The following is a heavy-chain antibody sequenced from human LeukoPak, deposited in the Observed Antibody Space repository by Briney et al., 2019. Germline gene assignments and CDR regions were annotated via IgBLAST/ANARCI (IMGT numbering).Heavy chain of an antibody. Sequence: GGSLRLSRAASGFTLSSNYVRWVRPAPGKGLAWVSVIYRGGSTYYPDSVKGRFTISRDNSKNTLYLQMNSLRAEDTAVYYCARGGYGDYVNDYWGQGTLVTVSS. CDR3: ARGGYGDYVNDY. D-gene: IGHD4-17*01. CDR2: IYRGGST. V-gene: IGHV3-53*01. J-gene: IGHJ4*02. CDR1: GFTLSSNY.